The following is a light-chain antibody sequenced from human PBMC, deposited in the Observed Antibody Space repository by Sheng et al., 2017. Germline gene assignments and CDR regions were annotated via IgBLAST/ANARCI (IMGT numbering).Light chain of an antibody. CDR1: TSDVGSYNL. CDR2: EGT. Sequence: QSALTQPASVSGSPGQSITISCTGTTSDVGSYNLVSWYQQHPGKAPKVLIYEGTKRPSGVSDRFSGSKSGKTASLTISGLQAEDEADYYCCSYAGGNAWVFGGGTEADR. CDR3: CSYAGGNAWV. V-gene: IGLV2-23*01. J-gene: IGLJ3*02.